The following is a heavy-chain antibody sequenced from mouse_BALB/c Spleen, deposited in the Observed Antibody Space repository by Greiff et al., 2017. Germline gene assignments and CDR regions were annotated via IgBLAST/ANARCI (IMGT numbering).Heavy chain of an antibody. CDR1: GFSLTNYG. J-gene: IGHJ3*01. CDR2: IWAGGST. D-gene: IGHD3-3*01. CDR3: ARDRGAY. V-gene: IGHV2-9*02. Sequence: QVQLKESGPGLVAPSQSLSITCSVSGFSLTNYGVHWVRQPPGKGLEWLGVIWAGGSTNYNSALMSRLSVNKDNSKSQVFLKMNSLQIDDTAMYYCARDRGAYWGQGTLVTVSA.